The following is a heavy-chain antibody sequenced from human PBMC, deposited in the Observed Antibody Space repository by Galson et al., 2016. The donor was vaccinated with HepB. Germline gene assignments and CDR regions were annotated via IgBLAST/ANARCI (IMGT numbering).Heavy chain of an antibody. Sequence: TLSLTCTVSGGSISLDNWWSWVRQPPGKGLQWIGEVHRSGSTNYNPSLKSRVNISVDRSKNLFSLRLTSVTAADTAFYYCATRPVVPAAISRFGLEEPGSPFDSWGQGSLVTVSS. D-gene: IGHD2-2*02. J-gene: IGHJ4*02. V-gene: IGHV4-4*02. CDR3: ATRPVVPAAISRFGLEEPGSPFDS. CDR2: VHRSGST. CDR1: GGSISLDNW.